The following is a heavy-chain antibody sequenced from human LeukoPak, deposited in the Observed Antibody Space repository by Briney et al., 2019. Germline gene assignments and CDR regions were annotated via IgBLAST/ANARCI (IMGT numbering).Heavy chain of an antibody. J-gene: IGHJ4*02. D-gene: IGHD5-12*01. CDR3: AGKRWLQSLGFDY. Sequence: SQTLSLTCTVSGGSIGSGGYYWSWIRQPPGKGLEWIGEINHSGSTNYNPSLKSRVTISVDTSKNQFSLKLSSVTAADTAVYYCAGKRWLQSLGFDYWGQGTLVTVSS. CDR1: GGSIGSGGYY. V-gene: IGHV4-30-2*01. CDR2: INHSGST.